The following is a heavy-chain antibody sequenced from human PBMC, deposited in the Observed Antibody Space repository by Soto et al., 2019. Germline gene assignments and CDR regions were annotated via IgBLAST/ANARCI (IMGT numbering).Heavy chain of an antibody. CDR1: GFSFRRYG. CDR3: ANGEGVFYDYSLGY. Sequence: GGSLRLSCAVSGFSFRRYGMHWVRQAPGKGLEWVAVISNDGGLKHYTDSVKGRFTISRDNSQNTLYLEINSLRPEDTAVYFCANGEGVFYDYSLGYWVQGTQVTVSS. J-gene: IGHJ1*01. D-gene: IGHD3-3*01. V-gene: IGHV3-30*18. CDR2: ISNDGGLK.